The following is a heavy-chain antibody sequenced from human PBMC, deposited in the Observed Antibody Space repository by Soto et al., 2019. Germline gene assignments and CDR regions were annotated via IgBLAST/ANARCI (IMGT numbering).Heavy chain of an antibody. J-gene: IGHJ4*02. CDR3: AREPLEYSSSSYFDY. D-gene: IGHD6-6*01. CDR1: GGTFSSYA. Sequence: SVKVSCKASGGTFSSYAISWVRQAPGQGLEWMGGIIPIFGTANYAQKFQGRVTITADESTSTAYMELSSLRSEDTAVYYCAREPLEYSSSSYFDYWGQGTLVTVSS. CDR2: IIPIFGTA. V-gene: IGHV1-69*13.